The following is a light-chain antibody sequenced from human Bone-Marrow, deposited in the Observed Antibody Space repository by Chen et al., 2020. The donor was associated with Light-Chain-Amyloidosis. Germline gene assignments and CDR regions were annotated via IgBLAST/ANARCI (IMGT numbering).Light chain of an antibody. Sequence: EIVLTQSPVTLSLSPGEGANLSCRSSQTISSNYLTWYQQKFGQAPRLLIYGSSSSATGIPDRFTGSGSGTDFTLTINRLEPKDFAMYYCQQYGTSPLTFGGGTKVEIK. V-gene: IGKV3-20*01. CDR3: QQYGTSPLT. CDR2: GSS. CDR1: QTISSNY. J-gene: IGKJ4*01.